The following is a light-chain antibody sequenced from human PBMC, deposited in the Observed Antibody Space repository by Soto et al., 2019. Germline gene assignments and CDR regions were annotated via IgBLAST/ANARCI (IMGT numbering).Light chain of an antibody. CDR2: GAS. V-gene: IGKV3-15*01. J-gene: IGKJ3*01. CDR1: QSVSTK. Sequence: EIVMTQSPATLSVSPGERATLSCRASQSVSTKLAWYRHKPGQAPRLLIYGASTMATGNPGRFSGSGSGTEFSHTNNSLQSEDFAVYYCQQYKNWPHFTFGPGTTVDIK. CDR3: QQYKNWPHFT.